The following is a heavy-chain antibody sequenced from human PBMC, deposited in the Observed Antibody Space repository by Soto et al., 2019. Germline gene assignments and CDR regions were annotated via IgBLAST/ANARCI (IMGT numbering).Heavy chain of an antibody. CDR2: INPNSGGT. Sequence: ASVKVSCKASGYTFTGYYMHWVRQAPGQGLEWMGWINPNSGGTNYAQKFQGRVTMTRDTSISTAYMELSRLRSDETAVYCCAILYLKKPYYYYGMDVWGQGTTVTVSS. J-gene: IGHJ6*02. CDR1: GYTFTGYY. V-gene: IGHV1-2*02. CDR3: AILYLKKPYYYYGMDV.